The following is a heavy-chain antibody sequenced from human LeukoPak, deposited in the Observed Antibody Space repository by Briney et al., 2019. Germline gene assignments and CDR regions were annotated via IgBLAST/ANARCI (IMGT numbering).Heavy chain of an antibody. D-gene: IGHD2-21*01. J-gene: IGHJ3*02. CDR2: ISSSSSYI. V-gene: IGHV3-21*01. CDR1: GFTFSSYS. CDR3: ARELLSGIKSGDI. Sequence: GGSLRLSCAASGFTFSSYSMNWVRQAPGKGLEWVSSISSSSSYIYYADSVKGRFTISRDNAKNSLYLQMNSLRAKDTAVYYCARELLSGIKSGDIWGQGTMVTVSS.